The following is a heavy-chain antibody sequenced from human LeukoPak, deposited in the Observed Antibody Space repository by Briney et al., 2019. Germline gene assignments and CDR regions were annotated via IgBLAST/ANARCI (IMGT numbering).Heavy chain of an antibody. CDR2: IWYDGSNK. CDR3: AKAYSYGFDY. V-gene: IGHV3-30*02. D-gene: IGHD5-18*01. CDR1: GFTFSSYG. Sequence: GGSLRLSCAASGFTFSSYGMHWVRQAPGKGPEWVAFIWYDGSNKYYEDSVKGRFTISRDNSKNTLSLQMNGLRPEDTAVYYCAKAYSYGFDYWGQGTLVTVSS. J-gene: IGHJ4*02.